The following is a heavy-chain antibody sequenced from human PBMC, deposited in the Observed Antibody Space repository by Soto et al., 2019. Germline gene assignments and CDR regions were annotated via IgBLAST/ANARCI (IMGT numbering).Heavy chain of an antibody. CDR3: AGPMGATGYYYGMDV. V-gene: IGHV3-48*03. D-gene: IGHD1-26*01. CDR2: ISSSGSTI. Sequence: EVQLVESGGGLVQPGGSLRLSCAASGFTFSSYEMNWVRQAPGKGLEWVSYISSSGSTIYYADSVKGRFTISRDNAKNSLYLQMNSLRAEDTAVYYCAGPMGATGYYYGMDVWGQGTTVTVSS. J-gene: IGHJ6*02. CDR1: GFTFSSYE.